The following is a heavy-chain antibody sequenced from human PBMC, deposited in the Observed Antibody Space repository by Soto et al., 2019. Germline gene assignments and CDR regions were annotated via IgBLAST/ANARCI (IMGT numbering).Heavy chain of an antibody. J-gene: IGHJ3*02. CDR1: GLTFSDYG. V-gene: IGHV3-33*01. CDR3: ATSTATDAFDI. CDR2: VRDDGSRT. Sequence: QVEMVASGGGVVQPGRPLRLSCAVSGLTFSDYGMHWVRQAPARGPEWVALVRDDGSRTYYAASVRGRFTISRDNSKNIFYLQMSGLRADDTAMHYCATSTATDAFDIWGQGTMVTVSS.